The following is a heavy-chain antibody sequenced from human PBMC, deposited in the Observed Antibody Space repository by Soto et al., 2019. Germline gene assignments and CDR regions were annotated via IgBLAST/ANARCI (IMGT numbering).Heavy chain of an antibody. Sequence: SETLSLTCAVYGGSFSGYYWSWIRQPPGKGLEWIGEINHSGSTNYNPSLKSRVTISVDTSKNQFSLKLSSVTAADTAVYYCASLPPPYSSGWYFDYWGKGTLVTVPS. J-gene: IGHJ4*02. D-gene: IGHD6-19*01. CDR3: ASLPPPYSSGWYFDY. V-gene: IGHV4-34*01. CDR1: GGSFSGYY. CDR2: INHSGST.